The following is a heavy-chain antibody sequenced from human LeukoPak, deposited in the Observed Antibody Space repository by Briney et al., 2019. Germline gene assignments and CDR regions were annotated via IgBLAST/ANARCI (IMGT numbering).Heavy chain of an antibody. D-gene: IGHD4-17*01. CDR3: AAELYGVYTDCCTFHL. CDR2: INPNGGST. CDR1: GYTFTSYN. J-gene: IGHJ3*01. V-gene: IGHV1-46*01. Sequence: ASVKVSCKASGYTFTSYNLHWVRQAPGQGLEWMGRINPNGGSTNYAQSLQGRFTITRDMSTNTAYMELSSLGSEDSAVYYCAAELYGVYTDCCTFHLWGQGTLVTVSS.